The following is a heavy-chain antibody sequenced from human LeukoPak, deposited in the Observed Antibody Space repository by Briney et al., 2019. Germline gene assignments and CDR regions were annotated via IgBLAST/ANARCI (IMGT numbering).Heavy chain of an antibody. CDR3: ATDQRYAFDY. J-gene: IGHJ4*02. V-gene: IGHV3-48*02. CDR1: GFSFTDYP. CDR2: IRTTAEGAKYA. D-gene: IGHD3-9*01. Sequence: GGSLRLSCATSGFSFTDYPMNWVRQAPGKGLEWISNIRTTAEGAKYAYYADSVKGRVTISRDDGKNTLYLHMNSMRDDDTAVYYCATDQRYAFDYWGQGILVTVSS.